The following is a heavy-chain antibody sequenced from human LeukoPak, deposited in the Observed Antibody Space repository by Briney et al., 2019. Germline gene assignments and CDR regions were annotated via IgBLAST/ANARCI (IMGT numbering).Heavy chain of an antibody. J-gene: IGHJ4*02. CDR1: GFTFSSHW. Sequence: GGSLRLSCADSGFTFSSHWMNWSRQAPGRELEWVGNINPDGSQTYYVDSVKGRFTISRDNAKDSVYLQMNTLRVEDTAVYYCLGSADRGWGQGTLVTVSS. CDR2: INPDGSQT. V-gene: IGHV3-7*01. CDR3: LGSADRG. D-gene: IGHD6-25*01.